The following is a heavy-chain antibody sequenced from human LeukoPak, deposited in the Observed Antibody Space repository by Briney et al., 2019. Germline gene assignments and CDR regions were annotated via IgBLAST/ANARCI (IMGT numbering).Heavy chain of an antibody. Sequence: GGSLRLSCAASGFTFSSYSMNWVRQAPGKGLEWVSSISSSSSYIYYADSVKGRFTISGDNAKNSLYLQMNSLRAEDTAVYYCARGIVATIGGDHWGQGTLVTVSS. D-gene: IGHD5-12*01. CDR3: ARGIVATIGGDH. CDR2: ISSSSSYI. J-gene: IGHJ4*02. CDR1: GFTFSSYS. V-gene: IGHV3-21*01.